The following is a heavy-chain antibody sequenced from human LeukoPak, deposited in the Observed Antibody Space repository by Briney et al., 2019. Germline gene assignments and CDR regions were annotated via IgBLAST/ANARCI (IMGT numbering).Heavy chain of an antibody. J-gene: IGHJ6*03. CDR3: ARGAPRPTITIFGVTYRYYMDV. CDR2: MNPNSGNT. CDR1: GYTFTSYD. Sequence: ASVKVSCKASGYTFTSYDINWVRQATGQGLEWMGWMNPNSGNTGYAQKFQGRVTITRNTSISTAYMELSSLRSEDTAVYYCARGAPRPTITIFGVTYRYYMDVWGKGTTVTVSS. D-gene: IGHD3-3*01. V-gene: IGHV1-8*03.